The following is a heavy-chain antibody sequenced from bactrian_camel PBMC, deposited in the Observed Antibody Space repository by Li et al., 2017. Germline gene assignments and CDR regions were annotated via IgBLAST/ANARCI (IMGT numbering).Heavy chain of an antibody. V-gene: IGHV3S53*01. J-gene: IGHJ4*01. D-gene: IGHD7*01. CDR1: GYRISSIC. CDR2: VSRSDRT. CDR3: AARKYCRDGQCNWDCSFEGDFKW. Sequence: VQLVESGGGSVRTGGSLRLSCVVSGYRISSICMGWFRGAPGKERERIARVSRSDRTTYADSVKGRFTIDRLDAENRVDLQMNTLKPEDTAMYYCAARKYCRDGQCNWDCSFEGDFKWRGQGTQVTVS.